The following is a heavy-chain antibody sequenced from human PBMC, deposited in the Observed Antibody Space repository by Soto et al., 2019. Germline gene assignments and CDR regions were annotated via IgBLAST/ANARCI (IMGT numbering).Heavy chain of an antibody. J-gene: IGHJ6*02. CDR2: IGTSGKTI. V-gene: IGHV3-48*03. D-gene: IGHD4-4*01. Sequence: PGGSLRLSCAASGFTFSSYAMSWVRQAPGKGLEWVSYIGTSGKTIYYADSVRGRFTISRDNAKNSLYLQMNSLRAEDTAVYFCARDPAIYSGKFDYGLDVWGRGTTVTVYS. CDR3: ARDPAIYSGKFDYGLDV. CDR1: GFTFSSYA.